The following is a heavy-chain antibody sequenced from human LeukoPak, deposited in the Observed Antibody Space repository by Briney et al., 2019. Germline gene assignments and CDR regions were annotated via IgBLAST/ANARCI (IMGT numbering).Heavy chain of an antibody. D-gene: IGHD6-13*01. CDR3: AKGSSSWYDNWFDP. J-gene: IGHJ5*02. CDR1: GFTFSSYA. Sequence: GGSLRLSCAASGFTFSSYAMSWVRQAPGKGLEWVSAISGSGGSTYYADSVKGRFTISRDNSKNTLYLQMNSLRAEDKAVYYCAKGSSSWYDNWFDPWGQGTLVTVSS. CDR2: ISGSGGST. V-gene: IGHV3-23*01.